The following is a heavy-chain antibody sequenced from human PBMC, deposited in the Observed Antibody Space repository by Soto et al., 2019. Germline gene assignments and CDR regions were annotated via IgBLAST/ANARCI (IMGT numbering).Heavy chain of an antibody. CDR2: ISGSGGSP. CDR3: AKEGTSSWYYFDY. CDR1: GFTFSSYA. V-gene: IGHV3-23*01. Sequence: EVQLLESGGGLVQPGGSLRLSCADSGFTFSSYAMNWVRQAPGKGLEWVSTISGSGGSPYSADSVKGRFTISRDNSKNTLYLQMNSLRAEDTAIYYCAKEGTSSWYYFDYWGQGTLVTVSS. J-gene: IGHJ4*02. D-gene: IGHD6-13*01.